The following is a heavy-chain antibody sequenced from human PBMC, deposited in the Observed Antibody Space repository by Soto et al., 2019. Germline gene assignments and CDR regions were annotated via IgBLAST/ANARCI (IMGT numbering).Heavy chain of an antibody. CDR2: INESGST. V-gene: IGHV4-34*01. CDR1: GQSFSGHS. J-gene: IGHJ4*02. CDR3: ARGSGIVALPGELEDVNYDY. D-gene: IGHD1-1*01. Sequence: QVQLQQWGAGLVKPSETLSLSCAVYGQSFSGHSWAWIRQPPGKGLEWIGEINESGSTYYNPSLKSRVTISTDTSKNQFSLKLSSVSAADTAAYFCARGSGIVALPGELEDVNYDYWCQGTLVHVSS.